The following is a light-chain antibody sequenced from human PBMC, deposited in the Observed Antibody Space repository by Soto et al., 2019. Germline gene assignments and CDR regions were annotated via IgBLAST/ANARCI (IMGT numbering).Light chain of an antibody. Sequence: QSALTQPASVSGSPGQSITISCTGTSSDVGGYNYVSWYQQHPGKAPKLMIYDVSNRPSGVSNRFSGSKSGNTASLTISGPQAEDEADYYCSSYTSSSTLEFGGGTKVTVL. V-gene: IGLV2-14*01. CDR2: DVS. CDR1: SSDVGGYNY. CDR3: SSYTSSSTLE. J-gene: IGLJ2*01.